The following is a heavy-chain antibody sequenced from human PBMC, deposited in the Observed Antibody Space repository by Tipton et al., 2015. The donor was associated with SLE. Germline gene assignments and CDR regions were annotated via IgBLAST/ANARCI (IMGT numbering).Heavy chain of an antibody. CDR3: ARGIDYLIYFDY. J-gene: IGHJ4*02. CDR1: GYTFTRYG. Sequence: QLVQSGVEVKKPGASVKVSCKASGYTFTRYGVTWVRQAPGQGLEWMGWINAHNGDTNYAQKFQGRVIMTTDTSTSTVYMELRSLRSDDTAVYYCARGIDYLIYFDYWGQGTLVTVSS. D-gene: IGHD2/OR15-2a*01. CDR2: INAHNGDT. V-gene: IGHV1-18*01.